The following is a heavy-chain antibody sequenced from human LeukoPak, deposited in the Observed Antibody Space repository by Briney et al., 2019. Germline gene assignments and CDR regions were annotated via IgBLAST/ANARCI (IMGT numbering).Heavy chain of an antibody. D-gene: IGHD1-26*01. J-gene: IGHJ3*02. CDR2: ISAYNGNT. Sequence: ASVKVSCKASGYTYTSYGISWVRQAPGQGLEWMGWISAYNGNTNYAQELQGRVTMTTDTSTSTAYMELRSLRSDDTAVYYCARGILRGRLRYGRRQDAFDIWGQGTMVTVSS. V-gene: IGHV1-18*01. CDR3: ARGILRGRLRYGRRQDAFDI. CDR1: GYTYTSYG.